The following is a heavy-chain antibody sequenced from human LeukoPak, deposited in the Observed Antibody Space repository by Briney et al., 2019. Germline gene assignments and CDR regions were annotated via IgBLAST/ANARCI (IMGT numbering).Heavy chain of an antibody. Sequence: GGSLRLSCAASGFPFSAYEMNWVRQAPGKGLEWVSYIRSSSSIRYYADSVKGRFTISRDNSKNTLYLQMNSLRAEDTAVYYCAKDLGFIVGGGYWGQGTLVTVSS. V-gene: IGHV3-48*03. CDR2: IRSSSSIR. J-gene: IGHJ4*02. D-gene: IGHD1-26*01. CDR3: AKDLGFIVGGGY. CDR1: GFPFSAYE.